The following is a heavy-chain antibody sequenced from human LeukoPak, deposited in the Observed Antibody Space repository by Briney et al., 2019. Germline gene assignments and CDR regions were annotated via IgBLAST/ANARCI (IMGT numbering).Heavy chain of an antibody. CDR2: INPNSGGT. D-gene: IGHD3-22*01. J-gene: IGHJ5*02. Sequence: ASVKVSCKASRYTLTYRYMHWVRQAPGQGLEWMGWINPNSGGTNYAQKFQGRVTMTRDTSISTAYMELSRLRSDDTAVYYCATVIMLVEVISFDPWGQGSLVTVSS. CDR1: RYTLTYRY. CDR3: ATVIMLVEVISFDP. V-gene: IGHV1-2*02.